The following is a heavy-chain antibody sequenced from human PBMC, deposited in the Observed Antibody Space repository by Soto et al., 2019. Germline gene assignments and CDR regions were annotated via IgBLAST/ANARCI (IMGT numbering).Heavy chain of an antibody. CDR1: GGYFRVYY. Sequence: SESLSLTCSVYGGYFRVYYASWIRQPPGNGLEWIGEINHSGSTNYNPSLKSRVTISVDTSKNQFSLKLSSVSAADTAVYYCATGRGVRGVIITTYYYYGLDVWGQGTTVTVSS. V-gene: IGHV4-34*01. CDR3: ATGRGVRGVIITTYYYYGLDV. CDR2: INHSGST. D-gene: IGHD3-10*01. J-gene: IGHJ6*02.